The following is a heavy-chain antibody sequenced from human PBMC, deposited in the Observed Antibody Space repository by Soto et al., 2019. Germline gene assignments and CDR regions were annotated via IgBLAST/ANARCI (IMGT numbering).Heavy chain of an antibody. CDR3: ARDLVYATNPYYFEY. CDR2: ILYDGSDK. CDR1: GFTFGNYG. V-gene: IGHV3-30*03. J-gene: IGHJ4*02. D-gene: IGHD2-8*01. Sequence: GGSLRLSCAASGFTFGNYGMHWVRQPPGKGLEWMSSILYDGSDKYYADSVKGRFTISRDDSKNTVYLQMDSLRPDDTAVYYCARDLVYATNPYYFEYWGQGTLVTVSS.